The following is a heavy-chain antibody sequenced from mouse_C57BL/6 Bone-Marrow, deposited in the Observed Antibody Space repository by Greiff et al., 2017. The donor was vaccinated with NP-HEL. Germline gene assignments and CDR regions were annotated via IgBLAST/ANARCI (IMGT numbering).Heavy chain of an antibody. J-gene: IGHJ2*01. CDR3: AFYDYDYFDY. Sequence: VQGVESGAELARPGASVKMSCKASGYTFTSYTMHWVNQRPGQGLEWIGYINPSSGYTKYNQKFKDKATLTADKSSSTAYMQLSSLTSEDSAVYYCAFYDYDYFDYWGQGTTLTVSS. CDR2: INPSSGYT. V-gene: IGHV1-4*01. D-gene: IGHD2-4*01. CDR1: GYTFTSYT.